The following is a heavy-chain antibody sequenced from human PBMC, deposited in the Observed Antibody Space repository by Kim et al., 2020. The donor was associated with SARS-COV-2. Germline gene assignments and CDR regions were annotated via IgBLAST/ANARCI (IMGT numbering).Heavy chain of an antibody. V-gene: IGHV1-69*01. D-gene: IGHD6-6*01. CDR3: ARGSSSKSSGPDY. J-gene: IGHJ4*02. Sequence: YAQKFQGRVTITADESTSTAYMELSSLRSEDTAVYYCARGSSSKSSGPDYWGQGTLVTVSS.